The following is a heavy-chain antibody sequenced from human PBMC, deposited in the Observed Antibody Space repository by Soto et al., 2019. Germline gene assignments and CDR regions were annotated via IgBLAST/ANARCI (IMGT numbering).Heavy chain of an antibody. CDR3: AKEPVGPDWYFDL. V-gene: IGHV3-23*01. CDR2: ISGSGIST. J-gene: IGHJ2*01. Sequence: DVQLLESGGGLVQPGGSLRLSCAASGFTFRSYAMSWVRQAPGKGLGGVSGISGSGISTHYADSVKGRFTVSRDNSKNTLYLQMNSLRAEDTAVYNCAKEPVGPDWYFDLWGRGTLVTVSS. CDR1: GFTFRSYA.